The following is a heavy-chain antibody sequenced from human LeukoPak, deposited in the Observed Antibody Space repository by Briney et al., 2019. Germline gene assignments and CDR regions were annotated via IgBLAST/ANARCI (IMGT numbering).Heavy chain of an antibody. CDR1: GFTVSSNY. CDR3: ARESRYCSSTSCPIDY. D-gene: IGHD2-2*01. J-gene: IGHJ4*02. V-gene: IGHV3-53*04. Sequence: GGSLRLSCAASGFTVSSNYMSWVRQAPGKGLEWVSVIYSGGSTYYADSVKGRFTISRHNSKNTLYLQMNSLRAEDTAVYYCARESRYCSSTSCPIDYWGQGTLVTVSS. CDR2: IYSGGST.